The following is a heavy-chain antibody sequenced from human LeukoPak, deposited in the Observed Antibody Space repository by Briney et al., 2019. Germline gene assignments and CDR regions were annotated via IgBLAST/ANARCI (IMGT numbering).Heavy chain of an antibody. CDR2: ISSSSSYI. J-gene: IGHJ4*02. D-gene: IGHD3-16*02. Sequence: GGSLRLSCAASGFTFSDYYMSWIRQAPGKGLEWVSSISSSSSYIYYADSVKGRFTISRDNSKNTLYLQMNSLRAEDTAVYYCVKAKTRYDYVWGSYLDDWGQGTLVTVSS. CDR3: VKAKTRYDYVWGSYLDD. V-gene: IGHV3-11*05. CDR1: GFTFSDYY.